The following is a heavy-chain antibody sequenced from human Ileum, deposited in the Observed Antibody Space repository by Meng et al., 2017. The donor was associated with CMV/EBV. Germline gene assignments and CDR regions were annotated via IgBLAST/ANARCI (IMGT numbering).Heavy chain of an antibody. CDR1: DFPVINTD. CDR2: TYTSGKT. V-gene: IGHV3-53*01. J-gene: IGHJ4*02. Sequence: GGSLRLSCAASDFPVINTDMSWVRQTPGKGLEWVSVTYTSGKTFYADFVKGRFTVSRDSLNNTLSLQMNGLRAEDTAIYYCARHLKNFGVVSAIDYWGQGTQVTVSS. D-gene: IGHD3-3*01. CDR3: ARHLKNFGVVSAIDY.